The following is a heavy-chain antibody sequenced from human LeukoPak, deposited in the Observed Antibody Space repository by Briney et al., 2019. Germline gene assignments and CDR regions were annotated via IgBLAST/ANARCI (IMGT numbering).Heavy chain of an antibody. CDR3: APRVVGSAPFDY. V-gene: IGHV3-23*01. J-gene: IGHJ4*02. D-gene: IGHD2-15*01. Sequence: GGSLRLSCAASGFTFSSYGMSWVRQAPGEGLEWVSAISCSGCSTYYADSVKGRFTISRDNSKNRLYVQMNNLSAEDTAVYYCAPRVVGSAPFDYWGQGTLVTVSS. CDR1: GFTFSSYG. CDR2: ISCSGCST.